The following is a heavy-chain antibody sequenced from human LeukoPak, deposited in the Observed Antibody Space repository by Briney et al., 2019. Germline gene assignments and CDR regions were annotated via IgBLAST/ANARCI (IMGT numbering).Heavy chain of an antibody. D-gene: IGHD1-26*01. CDR3: ARGRWEVRFDP. CDR2: ISHIGST. V-gene: IGHV4-34*01. Sequence: SETLSLTCGVYIQSFSGYYWSWVRQPPGKGLVCIGEISHIGSTNHNPSLESRVTISVDTSKNQFSLKLSSVTAADTAVYYCARGRWEVRFDPWGQGTLVTVSS. J-gene: IGHJ5*02. CDR1: IQSFSGYY.